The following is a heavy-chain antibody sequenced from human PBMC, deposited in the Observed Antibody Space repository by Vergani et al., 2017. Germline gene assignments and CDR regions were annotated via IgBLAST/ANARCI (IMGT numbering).Heavy chain of an antibody. V-gene: IGHV5-51*03. J-gene: IGHJ6*03. CDR2: IYPGDSDT. CDR1: GYSFTSYW. Sequence: EVHLVQSGAEVTKPGESLKISCKGSGYSFTSYWIGWVRQLPGKGLEWMGIIYPGDSDTRYSPSFQGQVTISADKSISTAYLQWSSLKASDTAMYYCASHIEQLGQHYYDYYYMDVWGKGTTVTVSS. D-gene: IGHD6-6*01. CDR3: ASHIEQLGQHYYDYYYMDV.